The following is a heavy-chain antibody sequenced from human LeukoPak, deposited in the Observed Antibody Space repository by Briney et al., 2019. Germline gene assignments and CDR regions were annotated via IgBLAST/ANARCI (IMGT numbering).Heavy chain of an antibody. V-gene: IGHV1-2*02. CDR2: IIPKAGAT. CDR1: GYIFTDNY. D-gene: IGHD4-11*01. CDR3: ARDLSANIDSSY. Sequence: GASVKVSCKASGYIFTDNYMHWVRQTPGQGLEWIAWIIPKAGATAYAQSFQGRITVTSDTSINTAYMELSSLTSDDTAVFYCARDLSANIDSSYWGQGTLVTVSS. J-gene: IGHJ4*02.